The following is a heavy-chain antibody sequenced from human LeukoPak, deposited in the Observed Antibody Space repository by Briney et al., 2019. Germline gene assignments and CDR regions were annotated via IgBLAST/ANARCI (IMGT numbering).Heavy chain of an antibody. CDR1: GFTFSSYG. Sequence: PGGSLRLSCAASGFTFSSYGMHWVRQAPGKGLEWVAVIWYDGSNKYYADSVKGRFTISRDNSKNTLYLQMNSLRAGDTAVYYCARGSSGYSSSWRPFDYWGQGTLVTVSS. CDR2: IWYDGSNK. V-gene: IGHV3-33*01. CDR3: ARGSSGYSSSWRPFDY. D-gene: IGHD6-13*01. J-gene: IGHJ4*02.